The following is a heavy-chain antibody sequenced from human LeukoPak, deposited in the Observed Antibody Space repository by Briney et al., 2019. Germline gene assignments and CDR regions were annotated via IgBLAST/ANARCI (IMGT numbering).Heavy chain of an antibody. CDR3: ARGQARLSWFDP. CDR2: IYYSGST. CDR1: GGSISSSSYY. D-gene: IGHD6-19*01. V-gene: IGHV4-39*07. Sequence: SETLSLTCTVPGGSISSSSYYWGWIRQPPGKGLEWIGSIYYSGSTYYNPSLKSRVTISLDTSKNQFSLKLSSVTAADTAVYYCARGQARLSWFDPWGQGTLVTVSS. J-gene: IGHJ5*02.